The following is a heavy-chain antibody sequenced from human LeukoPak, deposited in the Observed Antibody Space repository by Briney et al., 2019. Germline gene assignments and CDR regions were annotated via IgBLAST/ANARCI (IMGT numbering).Heavy chain of an antibody. CDR1: GGSISSYY. V-gene: IGHV4-59*01. CDR2: IYYSGST. Sequence: SETLSLTCTVSGGSISSYYWTWIRQPPGKGLEWIGYIYYSGSTNYNPSLKSRVTISVDTSKNQFSLKLTSVTAADTAVYYCARRSGIAVAGAFDYWGQGTLVTVSS. J-gene: IGHJ4*02. CDR3: ARRSGIAVAGAFDY. D-gene: IGHD6-19*01.